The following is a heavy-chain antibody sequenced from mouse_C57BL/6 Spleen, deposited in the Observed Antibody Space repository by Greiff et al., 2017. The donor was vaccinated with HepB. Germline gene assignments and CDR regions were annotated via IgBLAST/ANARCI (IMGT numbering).Heavy chain of an antibody. CDR3: ARGGNYWAWFAY. CDR2: IDPSDSYT. V-gene: IGHV1-69*01. J-gene: IGHJ3*01. Sequence: VQLQQPGAELVMPGASVKLSCKASGYTFTSYWMHWVKQRPGQGLDWIGEIDPSDSYTNYNQKFKGKSTLTVDKSSSTAYMQLSSLTSEDSAVYYCARGGNYWAWFAYWGQGTLVTVSA. D-gene: IGHD2-1*01. CDR1: GYTFTSYW.